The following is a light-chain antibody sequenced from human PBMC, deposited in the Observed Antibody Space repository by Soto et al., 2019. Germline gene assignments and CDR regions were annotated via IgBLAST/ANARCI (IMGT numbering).Light chain of an antibody. CDR2: DAS. CDR1: QSVSSY. J-gene: IGKJ4*01. Sequence: EIVLTQSPATLSLSPGERATLSCRASQSVSSYLAWYQQKPGQAPRLLIYDASSRATGIPARFTGSGSGTDFTLTITSLEPKDFAVYYCQQRTTWPLTFGGGTKVEIK. V-gene: IGKV3-11*01. CDR3: QQRTTWPLT.